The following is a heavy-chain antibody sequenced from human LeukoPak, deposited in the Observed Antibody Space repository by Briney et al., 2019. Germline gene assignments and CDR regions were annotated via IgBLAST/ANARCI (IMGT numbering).Heavy chain of an antibody. V-gene: IGHV3-23*01. D-gene: IGHD2-2*01. Sequence: GGSLRLSCAASGFTFSSYAMSWVRQAPGKGLEWVSAISGSGGSTYYADSVKGRFTISRDNSKNTLYLQMNSLRAEDTAVYYCAPNLYCSSTSCYSFDYWGQGALVTASS. CDR1: GFTFSSYA. CDR2: ISGSGGST. J-gene: IGHJ4*02. CDR3: APNLYCSSTSCYSFDY.